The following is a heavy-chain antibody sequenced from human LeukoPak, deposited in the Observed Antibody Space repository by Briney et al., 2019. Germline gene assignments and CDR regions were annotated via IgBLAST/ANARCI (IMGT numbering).Heavy chain of an antibody. Sequence: SETLSLTCTVSGGSISSYYWSWIRQPPGKGLEWIGYIYYSGSTNYNPSLKSRVTISVDTSENQFSLKLSSVTAADTAVYYCARADITILGVVIHYYFDYWGQGTLVTVSS. CDR1: GGSISSYY. D-gene: IGHD3-3*01. CDR2: IYYSGST. J-gene: IGHJ4*02. V-gene: IGHV4-59*01. CDR3: ARADITILGVVIHYYFDY.